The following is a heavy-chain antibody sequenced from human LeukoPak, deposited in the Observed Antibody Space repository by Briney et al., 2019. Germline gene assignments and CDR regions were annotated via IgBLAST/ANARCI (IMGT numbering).Heavy chain of an antibody. V-gene: IGHV3-48*03. D-gene: IGHD6-25*01. J-gene: IGHJ4*02. CDR1: GFTFRTYE. Sequence: GGSLRLSCAASGFTFRTYEMNWVRRAPGKGLEWVSYISSSGITIYYADSVKGRFTISRDTVKNSLYLQMKSLRAEDTAVYYCAKDAEQRGYIDYWGQGTLVTVSS. CDR2: ISSSGITI. CDR3: AKDAEQRGYIDY.